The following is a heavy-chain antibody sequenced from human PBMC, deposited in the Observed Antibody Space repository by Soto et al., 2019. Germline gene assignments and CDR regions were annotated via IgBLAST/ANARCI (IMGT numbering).Heavy chain of an antibody. CDR2: MNPNSGNT. Sequence: ASVKVSCKASGYTFTSYDINWVRQATGQGLEWMGWMNPNSGNTGYAQKFQGRVTMTRNTSISTAYMELSRLRSDDTAVYYCAREAAAGTISDYYYYYGMDVWGQGTTVTVSS. CDR1: GYTFTSYD. CDR3: AREAAAGTISDYYYYYGMDV. J-gene: IGHJ6*02. V-gene: IGHV1-8*01. D-gene: IGHD6-13*01.